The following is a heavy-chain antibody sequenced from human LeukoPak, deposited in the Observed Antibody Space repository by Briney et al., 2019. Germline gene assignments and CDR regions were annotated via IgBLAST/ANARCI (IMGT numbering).Heavy chain of an antibody. J-gene: IGHJ2*01. Sequence: SETLSLTCTVSGGSISHYFWSWIRLPPGKALEWIGYIYYSGSTNYNPSLKSRVTISVDPSKNQFSLKLNSVTAADTAVYYCAKTVAGYWYFDLWGRGTLVTVSS. V-gene: IGHV4-59*08. CDR3: AKTVAGYWYFDL. D-gene: IGHD6-19*01. CDR2: IYYSGST. CDR1: GGSISHYF.